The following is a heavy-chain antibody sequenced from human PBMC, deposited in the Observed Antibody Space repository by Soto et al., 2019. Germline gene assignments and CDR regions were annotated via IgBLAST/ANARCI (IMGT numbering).Heavy chain of an antibody. V-gene: IGHV4-59*01. CDR2: IYYSGST. J-gene: IGHJ5*02. D-gene: IGHD2-2*02. CDR3: ARDLYCSSTSCYKGWFDP. CDR1: GGSISSYY. Sequence: SETLSLTCTVSGGSISSYYWSWIRQPPGKGLEWNGYIYYSGSTNYNPSLKSRVTISVDTSKNQFSLKLSSVTAADTAVYYCARDLYCSSTSCYKGWFDPWGQGTLVTVSS.